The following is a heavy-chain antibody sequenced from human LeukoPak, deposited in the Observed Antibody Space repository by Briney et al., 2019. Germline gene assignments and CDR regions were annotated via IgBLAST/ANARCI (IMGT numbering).Heavy chain of an antibody. CDR1: GYTLTELS. Sequence: VASVKVSCKVSGYTLTELSMHWVRRAPGKWLVWVGGFDPEDSQTIYAQKFQGRVTMTEDTSTDTAYMELSSLRSEDTAVYYCATDLYCSSTSCYHNGMDVWGQGTTVTVSS. V-gene: IGHV1-24*01. D-gene: IGHD2-2*01. CDR3: ATDLYCSSTSCYHNGMDV. J-gene: IGHJ6*02. CDR2: FDPEDSQT.